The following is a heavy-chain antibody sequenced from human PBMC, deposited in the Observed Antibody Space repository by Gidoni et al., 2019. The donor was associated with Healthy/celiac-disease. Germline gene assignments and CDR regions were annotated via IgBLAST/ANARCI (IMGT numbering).Heavy chain of an antibody. J-gene: IGHJ6*02. V-gene: IGHV4-59*01. D-gene: IGHD2-8*01. CDR3: ARTVWDYYGMDV. CDR1: GGSISSYY. CDR2: IYYSGST. Sequence: QVQLQESGPGLVKPSETLSLTCTVSGGSISSYYWSWIRQPPGKGLEWIGYIYYSGSTNYNPSLKSRVTISVDTSKNQFSLKLSSVTAAVTAVYYCARTVWDYYGMDVWGQGTTVTVSS.